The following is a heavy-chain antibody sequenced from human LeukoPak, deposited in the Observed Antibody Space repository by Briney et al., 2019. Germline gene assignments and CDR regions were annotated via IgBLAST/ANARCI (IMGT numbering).Heavy chain of an antibody. D-gene: IGHD3-16*01. J-gene: IGHJ4*02. Sequence: GGSLRLSCAASGFTFSSCAMHWVRQAPGKGLEWVAVISYDGSNNYYADSVKGRFTISRDNSKNTLYLQMNSLRAEDTAVYYCARSAGEYPGGFDYWGQGTLVTVSS. CDR2: ISYDGSNN. CDR3: ARSAGEYPGGFDY. CDR1: GFTFSSCA. V-gene: IGHV3-30-3*01.